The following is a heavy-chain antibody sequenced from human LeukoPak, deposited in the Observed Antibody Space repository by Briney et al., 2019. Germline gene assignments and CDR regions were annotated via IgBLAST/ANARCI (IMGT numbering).Heavy chain of an antibody. Sequence: PGGSLRLSCAASGFTFSSHCMSWVRQAPGKGLEWVANIRQDGSEKYYVDSVKGRFTISRDNAKNSLYLQMNSLRAEDTAVYYCARYGGWYFDXWGRGXLVTV. D-gene: IGHD3-10*01. CDR2: IRQDGSEK. V-gene: IGHV3-7*01. J-gene: IGHJ2*01. CDR3: ARYGGWYFDX. CDR1: GFTFSSHC.